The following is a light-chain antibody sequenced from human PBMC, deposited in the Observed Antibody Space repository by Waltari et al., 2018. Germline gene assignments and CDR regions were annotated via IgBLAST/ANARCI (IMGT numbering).Light chain of an antibody. Sequence: QSALTQPASVSGSPGQAITIPCTGTGSDIGGYNYVSWYQQHPGKAPNLLIYGVSSRSSGVSNRFSGSKSGYAASLTISGLQAEDEAHYYCSSFTSTNTWVFGGGTKLTVL. J-gene: IGLJ3*02. CDR2: GVS. CDR3: SSFTSTNTWV. CDR1: GSDIGGYNY. V-gene: IGLV2-14*03.